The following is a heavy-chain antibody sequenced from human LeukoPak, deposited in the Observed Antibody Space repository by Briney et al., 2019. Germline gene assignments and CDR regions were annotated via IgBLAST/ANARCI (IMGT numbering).Heavy chain of an antibody. J-gene: IGHJ5*02. CDR3: ARGVAWRAIFGVVIPDWFDP. CDR1: GGTFSSYA. CDR2: MNPNSGNT. Sequence: GASVKVSCKASGGTFSSYAINWVRQATGQGLEWMGWMNPNSGNTGYAQKFQGRVTITRNTSISTAYMELSSLRSEDTAVYYCARGVAWRAIFGVVIPDWFDPWGQGTLVTVSS. D-gene: IGHD3-3*01. V-gene: IGHV1-8*03.